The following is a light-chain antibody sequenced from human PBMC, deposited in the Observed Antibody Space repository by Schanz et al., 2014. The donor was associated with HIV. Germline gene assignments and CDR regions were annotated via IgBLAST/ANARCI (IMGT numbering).Light chain of an antibody. CDR2: QVS. V-gene: IGKV1-5*03. CDR3: QQYEDSPGYT. J-gene: IGKJ2*01. CDR1: QSINPW. Sequence: DTQMTQSPSTVSASVGDRVTITCRASQSINPWLAWYQQKPGKAPNLLIYQVSTLESGVPSRFSGSGSGTDFTLTINSLEPEDFTIYYCQQYEDSPGYTFGQGTKLEIK.